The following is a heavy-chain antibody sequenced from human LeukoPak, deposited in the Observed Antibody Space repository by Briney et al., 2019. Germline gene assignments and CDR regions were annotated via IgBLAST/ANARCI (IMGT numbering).Heavy chain of an antibody. D-gene: IGHD6-13*01. V-gene: IGHV3-21*04. Sequence: GGSLRRSCAASGVSFENYNTNWVRQAPAKGLEWVAYIYVITGYIYYADSLKGRFTISRDNAKNSLYLQMNSLRAEDTAVYYCARVYSSSWYVHYYYMDVWGKGTTVTISS. CDR2: IYVITGYI. J-gene: IGHJ6*03. CDR1: GVSFENYN. CDR3: ARVYSSSWYVHYYYMDV.